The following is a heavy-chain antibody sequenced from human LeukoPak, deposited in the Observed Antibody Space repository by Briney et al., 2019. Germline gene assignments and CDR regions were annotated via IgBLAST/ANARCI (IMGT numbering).Heavy chain of an antibody. D-gene: IGHD3-10*01. J-gene: IGHJ4*02. Sequence: GGSLRLSCAASGFTFSNYRMHWVRPPDRRVRVWVSRINTDGRRTSYADSVKGRFTISRDNAKNTLYLQINSLRAEDTAVYYCARVVFGDYFDYWGQGTLVTVSS. CDR3: ARVVFGDYFDY. V-gene: IGHV3-74*01. CDR1: GFTFSNYR. CDR2: INTDGRRT.